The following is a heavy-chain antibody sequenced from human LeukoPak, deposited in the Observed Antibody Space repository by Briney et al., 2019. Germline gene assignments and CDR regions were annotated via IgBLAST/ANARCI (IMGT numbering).Heavy chain of an antibody. Sequence: SETLSLTCAVYGGSFSGYYWSWIRQPPGKGLEWIGETNHSGSTNYNPSLKSRVTISVDTSKNQFSLKLSSVTAADTAVYYCARHAIFGVVPYPGWFDPWGQGTLVTVSS. CDR3: ARHAIFGVVPYPGWFDP. CDR2: TNHSGST. J-gene: IGHJ5*02. V-gene: IGHV4-34*01. CDR1: GGSFSGYY. D-gene: IGHD3-3*01.